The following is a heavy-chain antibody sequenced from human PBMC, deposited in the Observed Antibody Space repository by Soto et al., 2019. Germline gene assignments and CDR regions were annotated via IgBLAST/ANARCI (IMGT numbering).Heavy chain of an antibody. CDR1: GFTFSSYG. J-gene: IGHJ6*01. CDR3: ATEQRFGDGSVSYFYYYHGMGA. Sequence: QVQLVESGGGVVQPGRSLRLSCAASGFTFSSYGMHWVRQAPGKGLEWVAVISYDGSNKYYADSVKGRFTISRDNSKNTLYLQVNSLRAEHTAVYNGATEQRFGDGSVSYFYYYHGMGAWGQGTTVTVAT. D-gene: IGHD3-10*01. CDR2: ISYDGSNK. V-gene: IGHV3-30*03.